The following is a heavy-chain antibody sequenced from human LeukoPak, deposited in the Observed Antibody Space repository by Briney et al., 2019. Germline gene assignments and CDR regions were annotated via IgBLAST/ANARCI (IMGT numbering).Heavy chain of an antibody. J-gene: IGHJ6*02. CDR1: GGSFSGYY. D-gene: IGHD3-10*01. V-gene: IGHV4-34*01. Sequence: SETLSLTCAVYGGSFSGYYWSWIRQPPGKGLEWIGEINHSGSTNYNPSLKSRVTISVDTSKNQFSLKLSSVTAADTAVYYCASKTVVAYYYGMDVWGQGTTVTVSS. CDR3: ASKTVVAYYYGMDV. CDR2: INHSGST.